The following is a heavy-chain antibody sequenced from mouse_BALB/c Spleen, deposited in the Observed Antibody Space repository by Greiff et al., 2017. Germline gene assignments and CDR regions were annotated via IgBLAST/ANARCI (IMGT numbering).Heavy chain of an antibody. CDR2: IYPYNGGT. CDR3: ANYGNYESYYAMDY. CDR1: GYTFTDYN. V-gene: IGHV1S29*02. Sequence: EVQLQQSGPELVKPGASVKISCKASGYTFTDYNMHWVKQSHGKSLEWIGYIYPYNGGTGYNQKFKSKATLTVDNSSSTAYMELRSLTSEDSAVYYCANYGNYESYYAMDYWGQGTSVTVSS. D-gene: IGHD2-1*01. J-gene: IGHJ4*01.